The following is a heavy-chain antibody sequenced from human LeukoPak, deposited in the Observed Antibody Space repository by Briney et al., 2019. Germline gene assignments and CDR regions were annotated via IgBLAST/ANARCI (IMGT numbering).Heavy chain of an antibody. CDR3: ARDGGPRDVAVGVDY. CDR1: GFTFSSYS. V-gene: IGHV3-21*01. CDR2: ISSSSSYI. D-gene: IGHD6-19*01. J-gene: IGHJ4*02. Sequence: GGSLGLSCAASGFTFSSYSMNWVRQAPGKGLEWVSSISSSSSYIYYADSVKGRFTISRDNAKNSLYLQMNSLRAEDTAVYYCARDGGPRDVAVGVDYWGQGTLVTVSS.